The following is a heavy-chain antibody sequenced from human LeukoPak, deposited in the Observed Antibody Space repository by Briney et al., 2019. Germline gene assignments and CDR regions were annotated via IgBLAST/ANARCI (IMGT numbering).Heavy chain of an antibody. CDR2: IWYDGSNK. CDR3: ARVGDMEAFDI. CDR1: GFTFSSYG. J-gene: IGHJ3*02. Sequence: GRSLRLSCAASGFTFSSYGMHWVRQAPGKGLEWVAVIWYDGSNKYYADSVKGRFTISRDNSKNTLYLQMNSLRAEDTAVYYCARVGDMEAFDIWGQGTRVTVSS. D-gene: IGHD3-16*01. V-gene: IGHV3-33*01.